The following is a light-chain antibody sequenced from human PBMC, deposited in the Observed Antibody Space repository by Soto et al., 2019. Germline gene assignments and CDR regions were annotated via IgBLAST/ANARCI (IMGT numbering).Light chain of an antibody. V-gene: IGKV3-15*01. CDR1: QSVNRN. J-gene: IGKJ1*01. Sequence: EIVMTQSPATLSVSPGERATLSCRASQSVNRNLAWYQQKFGQAPRLLIYAASTGATGIPARFSGSGSETAFTLTISSLQSEDFAIYYCQQYNNWWTFGQGTKVEI. CDR3: QQYNNWWT. CDR2: AAS.